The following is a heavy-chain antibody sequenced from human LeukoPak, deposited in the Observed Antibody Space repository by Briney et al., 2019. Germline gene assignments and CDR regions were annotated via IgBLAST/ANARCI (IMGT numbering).Heavy chain of an antibody. Sequence: PGGSLRLSCAASGFTFADYGMSWVRQAPGKGLEWVSGINWNGGSTGYADSVKGRFTISRDNAKNSLYMQMNSLRAEDTALYYCARSHVVVVTAANDYWGQGTLVTVSS. CDR3: ARSHVVVVTAANDY. CDR2: INWNGGST. V-gene: IGHV3-20*04. CDR1: GFTFADYG. J-gene: IGHJ4*02. D-gene: IGHD2-21*02.